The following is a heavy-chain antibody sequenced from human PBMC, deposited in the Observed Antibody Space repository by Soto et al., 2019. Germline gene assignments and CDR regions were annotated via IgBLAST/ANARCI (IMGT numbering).Heavy chain of an antibody. J-gene: IGHJ4*02. CDR3: ARRYGYSFDY. Sequence: SETLSLTCAVSGGSISSGGYFWSWIRQPPGKGLEWIGYIYHSGSTYYNPSLKSRVSISVDRSKNQFSLKLSSVTAADTAVYYCARRYGYSFDYWGQGTLVTVSS. CDR1: GGSISSGGYF. CDR2: IYHSGST. V-gene: IGHV4-30-2*01. D-gene: IGHD1-1*01.